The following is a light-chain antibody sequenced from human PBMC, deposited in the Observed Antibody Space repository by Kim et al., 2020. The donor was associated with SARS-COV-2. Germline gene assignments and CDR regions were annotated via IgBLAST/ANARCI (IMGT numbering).Light chain of an antibody. CDR3: ATWDVSLNGWV. V-gene: IGLV1-44*01. CDR1: STNIGLHI. Sequence: GQRITISCTGSSTNIGLHIVNWYQQLPGTAPRFFIYNDNKRPSGIPDRFSGSQSGTTASLTISRLQSEDEADYYCATWDVSLNGWVFGGGTQLTVL. J-gene: IGLJ3*02. CDR2: NDN.